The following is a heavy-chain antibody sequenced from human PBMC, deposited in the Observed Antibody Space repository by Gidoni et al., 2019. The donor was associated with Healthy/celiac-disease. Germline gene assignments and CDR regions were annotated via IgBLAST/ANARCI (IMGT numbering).Heavy chain of an antibody. D-gene: IGHD5-18*01. J-gene: IGHJ4*02. CDR3: ARRGIRGYSYGTVGTIDY. V-gene: IGHV4-39*01. CDR2: ST. Sequence: STYYNPSLKSRVTISVDTSKNQFPLKLSSVTAADTAVYYCARRGIRGYSYGTVGTIDYWGQGTLVTVSS.